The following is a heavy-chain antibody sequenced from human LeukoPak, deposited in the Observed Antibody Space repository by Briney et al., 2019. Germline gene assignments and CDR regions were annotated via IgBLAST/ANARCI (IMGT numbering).Heavy chain of an antibody. CDR3: ARLYCSGDNCYPRWFDP. Sequence: NPSETLSLTCTVSGGSISSTSYYWGWLRQPPGKGLEWIGSIYYSGSTYYSPSLKSRVTISVDTSKNQFSLKLSSLTAADTAFYYCARLYCSGDNCYPRWFDPWGQGTLVTVSS. D-gene: IGHD2-15*01. V-gene: IGHV4-39*01. CDR2: IYYSGST. J-gene: IGHJ5*02. CDR1: GGSISSTSYY.